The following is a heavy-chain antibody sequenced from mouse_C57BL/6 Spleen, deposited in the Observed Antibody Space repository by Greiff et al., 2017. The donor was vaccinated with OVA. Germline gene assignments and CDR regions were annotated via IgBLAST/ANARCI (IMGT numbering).Heavy chain of an antibody. CDR2: IWSDGST. Sequence: VAPSQSLSITCTVSGFSLTSYGVHWVRQPPGKGLEWLVVIWSDGSTTYNSALKSRLSISKDNSKSQVFLKMNSLQTDDTAMYYCARGGYYGSSSSAYCDVWGIGTTVTVSS. D-gene: IGHD1-1*01. CDR3: ARGGYYGSSSSAYCDV. V-gene: IGHV2-6*03. CDR1: GFSLTSYG. J-gene: IGHJ1*03.